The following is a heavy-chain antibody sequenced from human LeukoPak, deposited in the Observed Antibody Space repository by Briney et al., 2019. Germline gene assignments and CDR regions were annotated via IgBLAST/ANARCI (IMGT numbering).Heavy chain of an antibody. CDR2: IYHSGST. J-gene: IGHJ4*02. Sequence: SQTLSPTCTVSGGSISSGGYYWSWIRQPPGKGLEWIGYIYHSGSTYYNPSLKSRVTISVDRSKNQFSLKLSSVTAADTAVYYCARLLYGSGSYYVDYWGQGTLVTVSS. CDR3: ARLLYGSGSYYVDY. V-gene: IGHV4-30-2*01. CDR1: GGSISSGGYY. D-gene: IGHD3-10*01.